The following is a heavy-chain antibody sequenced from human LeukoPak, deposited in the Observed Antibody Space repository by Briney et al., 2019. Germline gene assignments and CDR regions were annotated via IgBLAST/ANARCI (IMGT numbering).Heavy chain of an antibody. Sequence: GGSLRLSCAASAFTFTNYWMSWVRQAPGKGLEWVGFIRSKAYGGTTEYAASVKGRFTISRDDSKSIAYLQMNSLKTEDTAVYYCTRSDFWSGYYSDYWGQGTLVTVSS. V-gene: IGHV3-49*04. CDR1: AFTFTNYW. CDR2: IRSKAYGGTT. CDR3: TRSDFWSGYYSDY. D-gene: IGHD3-3*01. J-gene: IGHJ4*02.